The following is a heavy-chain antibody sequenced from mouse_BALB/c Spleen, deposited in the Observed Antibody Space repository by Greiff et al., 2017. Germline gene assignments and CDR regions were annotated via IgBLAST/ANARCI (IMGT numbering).Heavy chain of an antibody. J-gene: IGHJ3*01. D-gene: IGHD1-1*01. CDR3: AKGYGSSSSWFAY. CDR1: GYTFTSYW. V-gene: IGHV1-69*02. Sequence: QVQLQQPGAELVKPGASVKLSCKASGYTFTSYWMHWVKQRPGQGLEWIGEIDPSDSYTNYNQKFKGKATLTVDKSSSTAYMQLSSLTSEDSAVYYCAKGYGSSSSWFAYWGQGTLVTVSA. CDR2: IDPSDSYT.